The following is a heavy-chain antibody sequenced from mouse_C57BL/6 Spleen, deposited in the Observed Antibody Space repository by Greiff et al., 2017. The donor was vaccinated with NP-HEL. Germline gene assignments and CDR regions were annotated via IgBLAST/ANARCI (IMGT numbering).Heavy chain of an antibody. CDR2: IYPSDSET. CDR3: ARSDYYGSSYDYFDY. V-gene: IGHV1-61*01. D-gene: IGHD1-1*01. Sequence: QVQLQQPGAELVRPGSSVKLSCKASGYTFTSYWMDWVKQRPGQGLEWIGNIYPSDSETHYNQKFKDKATLTVDKSSSTAYMQLSSLTSEDSAVYYCARSDYYGSSYDYFDYWGQGTTLTVSS. J-gene: IGHJ2*01. CDR1: GYTFTSYW.